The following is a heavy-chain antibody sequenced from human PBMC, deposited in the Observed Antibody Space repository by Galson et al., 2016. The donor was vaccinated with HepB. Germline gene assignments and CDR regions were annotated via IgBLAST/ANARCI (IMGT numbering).Heavy chain of an antibody. V-gene: IGHV3-9*01. D-gene: IGHD3-3*01. Sequence: SLRLSCAASGFNFHDYAMHWVRQPPGRGLEWVSSVTWNSGSITYADSVKGRFTISRDNAKKSLYLHITNLRPEDTALYHCAKHITIFGVVPRHAFDVWGQGTVVAVSS. J-gene: IGHJ3*01. CDR1: GFNFHDYA. CDR2: VTWNSGSI. CDR3: AKHITIFGVVPRHAFDV.